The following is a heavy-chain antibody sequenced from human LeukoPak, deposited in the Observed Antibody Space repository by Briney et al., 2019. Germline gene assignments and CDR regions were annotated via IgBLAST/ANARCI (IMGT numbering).Heavy chain of an antibody. CDR2: ISNDGGNQ. D-gene: IGHD1-26*01. Sequence: AGGSLRLSCAASGFTFSTYGMDWVRQAPGKGLEWVAVISNDGGNQDYVDFVKGRFTISRDNSKNTLYLQMNSLRAEDTAIYYCVKGNSGSYYGAFDIWGQGTMVTVSS. V-gene: IGHV3-30*18. J-gene: IGHJ3*02. CDR1: GFTFSTYG. CDR3: VKGNSGSYYGAFDI.